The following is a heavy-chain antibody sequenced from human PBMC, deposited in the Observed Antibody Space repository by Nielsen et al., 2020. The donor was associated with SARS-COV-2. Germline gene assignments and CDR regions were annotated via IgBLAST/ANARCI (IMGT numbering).Heavy chain of an antibody. Sequence: ASVKVSCKASGYTFINYGVTWVRQAPGQGLEWMGWISASNGDTNYAQKLQGRVTMTTDTSTSTAYIELRSLRSDDTAVYYCARGATGGALDIWGQGTMVTVSS. D-gene: IGHD1-26*01. J-gene: IGHJ3*02. CDR2: ISASNGDT. CDR1: GYTFINYG. V-gene: IGHV1-18*01. CDR3: ARGATGGALDI.